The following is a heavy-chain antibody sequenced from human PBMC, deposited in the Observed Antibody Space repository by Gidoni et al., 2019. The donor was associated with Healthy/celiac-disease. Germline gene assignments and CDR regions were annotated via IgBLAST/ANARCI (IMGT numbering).Heavy chain of an antibody. CDR2: INHRGST. Sequence: QVQLQQWGAGLLKPSETLSLTCAVDGGSFSGYYWSWIRQPPGKGLECIGEINHRGSTNYTPPLKRRVTISVDTSKNQFSLKLSSVTAADPAVYYCARFIAVAGKVDYWGQGTLVTVSS. CDR1: GGSFSGYY. D-gene: IGHD6-19*01. J-gene: IGHJ4*02. CDR3: ARFIAVAGKVDY. V-gene: IGHV4-34*01.